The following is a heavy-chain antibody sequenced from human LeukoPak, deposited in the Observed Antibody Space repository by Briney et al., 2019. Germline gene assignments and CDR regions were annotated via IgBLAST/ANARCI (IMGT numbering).Heavy chain of an antibody. CDR1: GFTFNGYS. J-gene: IGHJ4*02. D-gene: IGHD1-26*01. V-gene: IGHV3-21*01. CDR3: AKDTLGGVSGTHYSDY. Sequence: GGSLRLSCTASGFTFNGYSMNGVRQAPGKGLEWVSSISTSSSYIYYADSVKGRFTISRNNPKNSLYLQMNSLRAEDTAVYYCAKDTLGGVSGTHYSDYWGQGSLVTVSS. CDR2: ISTSSSYI.